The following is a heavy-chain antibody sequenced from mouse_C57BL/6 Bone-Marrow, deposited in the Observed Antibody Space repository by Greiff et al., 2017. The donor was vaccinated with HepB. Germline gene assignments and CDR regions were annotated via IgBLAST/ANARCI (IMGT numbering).Heavy chain of an antibody. V-gene: IGHV10-1*01. CDR2: IRSKSNNYAT. Sequence: DVTLVESGGGLVQPKGSLKLSCAASGFSFNTYAMNWVRQAPGKGLEWVARIRSKSNNYATYYADSVKDRFTISRDDSESMLYLQMNNLKTEDTAMYYCVRQGWLGFAYWGQGTLVTVSA. D-gene: IGHD2-3*01. CDR3: VRQGWLGFAY. J-gene: IGHJ3*01. CDR1: GFSFNTYA.